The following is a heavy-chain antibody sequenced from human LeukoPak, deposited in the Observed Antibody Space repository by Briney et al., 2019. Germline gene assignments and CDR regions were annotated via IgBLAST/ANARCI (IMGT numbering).Heavy chain of an antibody. CDR3: ARGRVIFGYCSSTSCYGFDY. D-gene: IGHD2-2*01. CDR2: INHSGST. J-gene: IGHJ4*02. CDR1: GGSISSSSYY. V-gene: IGHV4-39*07. Sequence: PSETLSLTCTVSGGSISSSSYYWSWIRQPPGKGLEWIGEINHSGSTNYNPSLKSRVTISVDTSKNQFSLKLSSVTAADTAVYYCARGRVIFGYCSSTSCYGFDYWGQGTLVTVSS.